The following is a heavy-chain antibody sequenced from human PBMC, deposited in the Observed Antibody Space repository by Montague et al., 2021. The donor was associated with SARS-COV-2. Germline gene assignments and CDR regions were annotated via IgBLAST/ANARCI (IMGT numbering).Heavy chain of an antibody. V-gene: IGHV6-1*01. D-gene: IGHD3-16*01. J-gene: IGHJ6*02. CDR3: ARDLRWRYGYGMDV. CDR2: TYYRSNWYN. CDR1: GDSVSSHSAA. Sequence: CAISGDSVSSHSAAWNWVRQSPSRGREWLGRTYYRSNWYNDYAVXVKSRITIKSDTSKNQISLQLNSMTPEDTAVYYCARDLRWRYGYGMDVWGQGTTVTVSS.